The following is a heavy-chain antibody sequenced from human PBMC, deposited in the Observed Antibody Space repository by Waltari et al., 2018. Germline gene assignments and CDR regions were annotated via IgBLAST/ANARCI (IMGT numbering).Heavy chain of an antibody. CDR1: GYTFTGYY. V-gene: IGHV1-2*06. CDR3: ARIATDGYYYYGMDV. CDR2: INSNSGGT. Sequence: QVQLVQSGAEVKKPGASVKVSCKASGYTFTGYYMHWVRQAPGQGLEWMGRINSNSGGTNYAQKFQGRVTMTRDTSISTAYMELSRLRSDDTAVYYCARIATDGYYYYGMDVWGQGTTVTVSS. D-gene: IGHD1-26*01. J-gene: IGHJ6*02.